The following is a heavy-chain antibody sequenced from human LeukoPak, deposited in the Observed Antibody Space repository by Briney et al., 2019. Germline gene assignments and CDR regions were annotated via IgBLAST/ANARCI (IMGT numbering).Heavy chain of an antibody. Sequence: GGSLRLSCAASGFTFSSYAMSWVRQAPGKGLEWVSAISGSGGSTYYADSVKGRFTISRDNAKNSLYLQMNSLRAEDTAVYYCARRGDYGEGFDYWGQGTLVTVSS. CDR3: ARRGDYGEGFDY. V-gene: IGHV3-23*01. CDR1: GFTFSSYA. J-gene: IGHJ4*02. CDR2: ISGSGGST. D-gene: IGHD4-17*01.